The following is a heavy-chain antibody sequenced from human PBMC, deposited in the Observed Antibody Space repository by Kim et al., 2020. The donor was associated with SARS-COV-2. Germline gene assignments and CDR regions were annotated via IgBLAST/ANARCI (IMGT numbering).Heavy chain of an antibody. V-gene: IGHV3-66*02. D-gene: IGHD2-2*01. CDR3: ARAVVPAAISLAFDI. Sequence: GGSLRLSCAASGFTVSSNYMSSVRQAPGKGLEWVSVIYSGGSTYYADSVKGRFTISRDNSKNTLYLQMNSLRAEDTAVYYCARAVVPAAISLAFDIWGQGTMVTVSS. CDR2: IYSGGST. J-gene: IGHJ3*02. CDR1: GFTVSSNY.